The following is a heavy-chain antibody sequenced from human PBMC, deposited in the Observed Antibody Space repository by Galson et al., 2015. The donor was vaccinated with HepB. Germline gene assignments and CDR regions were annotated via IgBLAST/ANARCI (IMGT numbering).Heavy chain of an antibody. CDR3: ARDGYGDSHHGDY. CDR1: GFTFSSYS. CDR2: ISSSSSYI. D-gene: IGHD4-17*01. V-gene: IGHV3-21*01. J-gene: IGHJ4*02. Sequence: SLRLSCAASGFTFSSYSMNWVRQAPGKGLEWVSSISSSSSYIYYADSVKGRFTISRDNAKNSLYLQMNSLRAEDTAVYYCARDGYGDSHHGDYWGQGTLVTVSS.